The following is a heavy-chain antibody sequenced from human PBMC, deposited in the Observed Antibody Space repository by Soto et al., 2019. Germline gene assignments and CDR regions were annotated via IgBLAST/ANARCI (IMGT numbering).Heavy chain of an antibody. Sequence: QVQLVESGGGVVQPGRSLRLSCAASGFTFSRYGMHWVRQAPGKGLEWVAIIFYDGSYKDYADSVKGRFTISRDQSKHTLYLQMNSLRAEDTAVYYCAKDGDYGGSSAGYWGQGTLVTVS. CDR1: GFTFSRYG. D-gene: IGHD4-17*01. J-gene: IGHJ4*02. V-gene: IGHV3-30*18. CDR3: AKDGDYGGSSAGY. CDR2: IFYDGSYK.